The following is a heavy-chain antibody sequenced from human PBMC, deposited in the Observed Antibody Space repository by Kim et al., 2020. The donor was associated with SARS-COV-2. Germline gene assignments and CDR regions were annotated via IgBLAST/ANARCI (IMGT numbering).Heavy chain of an antibody. V-gene: IGHV3-9*01. CDR3: AKIAGGRGTMIVVGYLDY. D-gene: IGHD3-22*01. J-gene: IGHJ4*02. Sequence: RGRCTISRDNAKNSLYLQMNSLRAEDTALYYCAKIAGGRGTMIVVGYLDYWGQGTLVTVSS.